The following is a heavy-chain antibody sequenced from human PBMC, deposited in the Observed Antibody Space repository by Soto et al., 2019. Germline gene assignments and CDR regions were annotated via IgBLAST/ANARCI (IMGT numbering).Heavy chain of an antibody. V-gene: IGHV3-23*01. CDR3: ATVARYDEFAV. CDR2: IGSTGTTT. J-gene: IGHJ3*01. Sequence: QLLGSGGGLVQPGGSLRLSCDASGFTFNIYAMTWVRQAPGKGLEWVSNIGSTGTTTYYADSVKGRFAISRDNSKSTQYLQMNSLRAEVTAVYNCATVARYDEFAVGGQGTMVTVSS. D-gene: IGHD3-9*01. CDR1: GFTFNIYA.